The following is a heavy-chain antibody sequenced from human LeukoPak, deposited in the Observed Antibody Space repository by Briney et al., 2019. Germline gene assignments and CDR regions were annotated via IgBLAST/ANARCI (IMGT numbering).Heavy chain of an antibody. CDR1: GYTFTGYY. CDR2: INPNSGGT. D-gene: IGHD3-10*01. V-gene: IGHV1-2*02. J-gene: IGHJ4*02. CDR3: ARDLYGSGSLDY. Sequence: ASVTVSCKASGYTFTGYYMHWVRQAPGQGLEWMGWINPNSGGTNYAQKFQGRVTMTRDTSISTAYMELSRLRSDDTAVYYCARDLYGSGSLDYWGQGTLVTVSS.